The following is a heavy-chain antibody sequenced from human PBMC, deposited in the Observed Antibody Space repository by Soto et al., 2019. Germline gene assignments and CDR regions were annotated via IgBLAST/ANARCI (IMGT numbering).Heavy chain of an antibody. CDR3: VRARATDSRPDY. V-gene: IGHV3-21*02. D-gene: IGHD3-22*01. J-gene: IGHJ4*02. Sequence: EVQLVESGGGLVKPGGSLRLSCAASGFTFSLYAVIWVRQAPGKGLEWVSSVSSGSSYIYSADSLKGRFTISRDDANNSLYLQMNSLRADDTAIYYCVRARATDSRPDYWGQGSLVTVSS. CDR1: GFTFSLYA. CDR2: VSSGSSYI.